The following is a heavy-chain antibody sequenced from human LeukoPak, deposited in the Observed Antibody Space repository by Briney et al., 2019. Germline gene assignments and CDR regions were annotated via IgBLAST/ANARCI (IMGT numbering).Heavy chain of an antibody. CDR2: IYYTGST. CDR1: GGSISSYY. CDR3: ARENYYGSGSYGDYFEY. D-gene: IGHD3-10*01. Sequence: PSETLSLTCTVSGGSISSYYWSWIRQPPGKGLEWIGYIYYTGSTNYNPSLKSRVTISVDTSKNQSSLRLSSVTAADTAVYYCARENYYGSGSYGDYFEYWGRGTLVTVSS. J-gene: IGHJ4*02. V-gene: IGHV4-59*01.